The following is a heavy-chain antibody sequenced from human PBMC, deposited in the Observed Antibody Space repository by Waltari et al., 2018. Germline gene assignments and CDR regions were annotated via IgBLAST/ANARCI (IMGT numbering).Heavy chain of an antibody. CDR3: ARDPGVADAFDI. V-gene: IGHV4-61*02. CDR1: GGSISSGSYY. Sequence: QVQLQESGPGLVKPSQTLSLTCTVSGGSISSGSYYWSWIRQPAGKGLELIGRIYTSGSTNYNPPLKSRVTIAVDASKNQFSLKLSSVTAADTAVYYCARDPGVADAFDIWGQGTMVTVSS. J-gene: IGHJ3*02. D-gene: IGHD7-27*01. CDR2: IYTSGST.